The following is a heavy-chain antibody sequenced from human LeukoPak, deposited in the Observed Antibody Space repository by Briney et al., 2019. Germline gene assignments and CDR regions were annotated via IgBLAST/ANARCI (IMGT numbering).Heavy chain of an antibody. D-gene: IGHD3-3*01. Sequence: QPGGSLRLSCAASGFTFSSYRMNWVRQAPGKGLEWVSYISSSSSSTIYDADSVKGRFTICEDNAKNSLYLQMNGLGAEDTAVYYCARSGEHGAIFGVVRDYYYYGMDVWGQGTTVPVSS. J-gene: IGHJ6*02. CDR3: ARSGEHGAIFGVVRDYYYYGMDV. CDR1: GFTFSSYR. V-gene: IGHV3-48*04. CDR2: ISSSSSSTI.